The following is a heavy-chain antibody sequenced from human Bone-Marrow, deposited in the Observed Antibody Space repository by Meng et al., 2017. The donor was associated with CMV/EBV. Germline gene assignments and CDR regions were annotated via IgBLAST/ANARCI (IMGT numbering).Heavy chain of an antibody. Sequence: QVLLHEYGPGMVYPAENLALTCTGSGGSISSYDSRWIRQPAGKGLEWIGRIYTSGSNNYNPSLKSRVTMSVDTSKNQFSLKLSSVTAADTAVYYCASELGGGDYAYWGQGTLVTVSS. J-gene: IGHJ4*02. D-gene: IGHD2-21*02. CDR3: ASELGGGDYAY. V-gene: IGHV4-4*07. CDR1: GGSISSYD. CDR2: IYTSGSN.